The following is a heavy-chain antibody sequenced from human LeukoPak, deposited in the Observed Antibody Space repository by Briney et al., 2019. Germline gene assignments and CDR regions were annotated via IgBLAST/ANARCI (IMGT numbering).Heavy chain of an antibody. CDR3: ARVNGLQLSGWFDP. CDR1: GYTFTSYG. J-gene: IGHJ5*02. V-gene: IGHV1-18*01. D-gene: IGHD5-12*01. Sequence: ASVTVSCKASGYTFTSYGISWVRPAPGQGLEWMGWISAYNGNTNYAQKLQGRVTMTTDTSTSTAYMELRSLRSDDTAVYYCARVNGLQLSGWFDPWGQGTLVTVSS. CDR2: ISAYNGNT.